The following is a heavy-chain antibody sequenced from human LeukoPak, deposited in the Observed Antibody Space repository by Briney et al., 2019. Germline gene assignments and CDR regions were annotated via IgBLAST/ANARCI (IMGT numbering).Heavy chain of an antibody. D-gene: IGHD6-13*01. CDR1: GFSIGNHG. CDR2: ISHDGGAK. J-gene: IGHJ6*02. Sequence: GTSLRLSCGVSGFSIGNHGMHWIRQAPDKGLEWVAMISHDGGAKYYGDSVKGRFTISRDNAKNSLYLQMNSLRAEDTALYYCAKGGSSFLYGMDVWGQGTTVTVSS. V-gene: IGHV3-30*18. CDR3: AKGGSSFLYGMDV.